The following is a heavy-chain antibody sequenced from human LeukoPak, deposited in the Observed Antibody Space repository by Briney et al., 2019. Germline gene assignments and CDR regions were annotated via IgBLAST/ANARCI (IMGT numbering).Heavy chain of an antibody. Sequence: ASVKSSCKASGYTFTGQYIYWVRQAPVQGVVWITWINPNSGGRSFAQKFQGKVTVTSDTSTTTAYMELSRLTVDDTAVYYCARGMTAVPQALDYWGQGTLVTVSS. D-gene: IGHD4-17*01. CDR3: ARGMTAVPQALDY. CDR1: GYTFTGQY. J-gene: IGHJ4*02. CDR2: INPNSGGR. V-gene: IGHV1-2*02.